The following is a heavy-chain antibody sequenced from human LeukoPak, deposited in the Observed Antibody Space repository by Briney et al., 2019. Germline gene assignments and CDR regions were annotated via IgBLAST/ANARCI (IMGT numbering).Heavy chain of an antibody. V-gene: IGHV3-20*03. CDR1: GFTFDDYD. Sequence: PGGSLRLSFAASGFTFDDYDMNWVRQGPGKGLEWVSTINWNGANRGYADSVKGRFTISRDNAKNSLYLQMNSLRAEDTALYYCAKGYDDILTGIEHWGQGTLVTVSS. J-gene: IGHJ5*02. CDR3: AKGYDDILTGIEH. D-gene: IGHD3-9*01. CDR2: INWNGANR.